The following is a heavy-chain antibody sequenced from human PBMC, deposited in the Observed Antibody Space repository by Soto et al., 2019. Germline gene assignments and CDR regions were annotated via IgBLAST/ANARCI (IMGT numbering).Heavy chain of an antibody. Sequence: QLQLQESGPGLVKPSETLSLTCTVSGGSISSSSYYWGWIRQPPGKGLEWIGSIYYSGSTYYNPSLKSRGTYSVDTAKNQFSLRLRSGTASDTAVYYCARHPDGGGGYCSGGSCYMATLPGGVDYWGQGTLVTVSS. CDR3: ARHPDGGGGYCSGGSCYMATLPGGVDY. V-gene: IGHV4-39*01. CDR2: IYYSGST. D-gene: IGHD2-15*01. CDR1: GGSISSSSYY. J-gene: IGHJ4*02.